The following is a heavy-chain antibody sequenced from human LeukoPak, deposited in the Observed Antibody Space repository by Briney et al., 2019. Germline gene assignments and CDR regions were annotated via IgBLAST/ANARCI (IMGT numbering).Heavy chain of an antibody. V-gene: IGHV1-18*01. D-gene: IGHD3-16*01. CDR3: AADLYGPVFDY. J-gene: IGHJ4*02. CDR2: ISAYNGDT. CDR1: GYTFTSYG. Sequence: ASVKVSCKASGYTFTSYGFSWVRQAPGQGLEWMGWISAYNGDTSYAQKFQGRVTMTTDTSTSTVYMELRSLRSDDTAVYYCAADLYGPVFDYWGQGTLVTVSS.